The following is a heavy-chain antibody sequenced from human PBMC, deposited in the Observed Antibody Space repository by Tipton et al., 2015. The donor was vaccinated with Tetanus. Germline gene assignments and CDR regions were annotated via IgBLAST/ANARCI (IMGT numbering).Heavy chain of an antibody. CDR2: IYYSGST. V-gene: IGHV4-59*12. D-gene: IGHD3-10*01. Sequence: TLSLTCTVSGGPISSYYWSWIRQPPGKGLEWIGYIYYSGSTNYNPSLKSRVTISVDTSKDQFSLKLSSVTAADTAVYYCASHYGSGSDDAFDIWGQGTMVTVSS. CDR1: GGPISSYY. J-gene: IGHJ3*02. CDR3: ASHYGSGSDDAFDI.